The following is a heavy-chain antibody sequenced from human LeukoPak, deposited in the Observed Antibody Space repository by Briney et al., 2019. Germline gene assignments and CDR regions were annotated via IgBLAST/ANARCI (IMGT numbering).Heavy chain of an antibody. CDR1: GGSISSSSYY. CDR2: IYYSGST. CDR3: ASYYTPTGYQTNWFDP. J-gene: IGHJ5*02. D-gene: IGHD2-15*01. Sequence: SETLSLTCTVSGGSISSSSYYWGWIRQPPGKGLEWIGSIYYSGSTYYNPSLKSRVTIPVDTSKNQFSLKLSSVTAADTAVYYCASYYTPTGYQTNWFDPWGQGTLVTVSS. V-gene: IGHV4-39*01.